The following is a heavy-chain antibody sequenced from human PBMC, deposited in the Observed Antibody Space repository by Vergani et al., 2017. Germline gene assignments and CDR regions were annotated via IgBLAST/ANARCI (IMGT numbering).Heavy chain of an antibody. J-gene: IGHJ4*02. CDR3: ARHTTYTDS. D-gene: IGHD1-1*01. CDR1: EYSFGNYW. CDR2: IYPADSDT. V-gene: IGHV5-51*01. Sequence: VQLVESGGGVVQRGGSLKISCKGSEYSFGNYWIGWVRQMPGKGLEWMGIIYPADSDTRYSPSFQGQVTISADKSISTAFLQWDSLKASDTALYYCARHTTYTDSWGQGTLVTVSS.